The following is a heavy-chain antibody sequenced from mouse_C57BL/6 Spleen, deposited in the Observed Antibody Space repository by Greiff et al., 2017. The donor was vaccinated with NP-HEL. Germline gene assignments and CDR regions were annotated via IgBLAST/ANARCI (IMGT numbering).Heavy chain of an antibody. V-gene: IGHV1-52*01. CDR1: GYTFTSYW. J-gene: IGHJ3*01. CDR3: ARKAGTGFAY. CDR2: IDPSDSET. D-gene: IGHD3-3*01. Sequence: VQLQQSGAELVRPGSSVKLSCKASGYTFTSYWMHWVKQRPIQGLEWIGNIDPSDSETHYNQKFKDKATLTVDKSSSTAYMQLSSLTSEDSAVYYCARKAGTGFAYWGQGTLVTVSA.